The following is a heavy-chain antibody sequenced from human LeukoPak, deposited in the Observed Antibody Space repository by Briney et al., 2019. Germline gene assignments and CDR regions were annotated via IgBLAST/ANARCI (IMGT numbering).Heavy chain of an antibody. J-gene: IGHJ4*02. D-gene: IGHD1-26*01. Sequence: SETLSLTCTVSGASISSHYWSWIRQPPGKGLEWTGFIFYTGSTNYSPSLKSRVTISVDTSKKQFSLNLSSVTAADTAVYYCARGGASSLPFDYWGQGTLVTVSS. CDR2: IFYTGST. V-gene: IGHV4-59*11. CDR3: ARGGASSLPFDY. CDR1: GASISSHY.